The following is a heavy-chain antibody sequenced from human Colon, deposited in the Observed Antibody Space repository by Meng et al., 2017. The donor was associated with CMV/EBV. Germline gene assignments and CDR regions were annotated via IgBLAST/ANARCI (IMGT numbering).Heavy chain of an antibody. CDR1: GFTFETYS. CDR2: ISSSSAFI. CDR3: ATLTSSDWYVDY. V-gene: IGHV3-21*01. J-gene: IGHJ4*02. Sequence: GGSLRLSCAASGFTFETYSMHWVRQAPGRGLEWVSSISSSSAFIYYADSVKGRFTISRDNAKNSLFLQMNSLRADNTAVYFCATLTSSDWYVDYWGQGTLVTVSS. D-gene: IGHD6-19*01.